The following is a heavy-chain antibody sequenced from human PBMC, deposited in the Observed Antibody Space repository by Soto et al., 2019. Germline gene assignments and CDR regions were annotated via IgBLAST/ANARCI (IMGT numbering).Heavy chain of an antibody. CDR1: GDSISSGGYN. CDR2: IHNSGST. J-gene: IGHJ3*02. CDR3: ARDNAYSSTDLGDFAT. D-gene: IGHD6-19*01. V-gene: IGHV4-31*11. Sequence: QVQLQESGPGLVKPSQTLSLTCAVSGDSISSGGYNWSWIRQHPGKGLEWIGYIHNSGSTYYKPSLKSRLNISIGTSENQFSMKRSSVTAADTAVYYCARDNAYSSTDLGDFATWGHGTMVTVSP.